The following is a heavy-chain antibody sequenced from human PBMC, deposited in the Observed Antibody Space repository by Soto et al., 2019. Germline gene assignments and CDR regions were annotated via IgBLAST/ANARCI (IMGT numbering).Heavy chain of an antibody. D-gene: IGHD3-9*01. Sequence: EVQLVESGGGLVQPGGSLRLSCAASGFTVSSNYMSWVRQAPGKGLEWVSVIYSGGSTYYADSVKGRFTISRDNSKNTLYLQMNSLRAEDTAVYYCAAGGGLVPRTDAFDIWGQGTMVTVSS. J-gene: IGHJ3*02. CDR3: AAGGGLVPRTDAFDI. CDR2: IYSGGST. CDR1: GFTVSSNY. V-gene: IGHV3-66*01.